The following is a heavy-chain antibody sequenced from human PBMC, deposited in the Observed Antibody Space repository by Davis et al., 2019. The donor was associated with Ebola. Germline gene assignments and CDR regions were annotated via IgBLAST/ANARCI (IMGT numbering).Heavy chain of an antibody. J-gene: IGHJ4*02. Sequence: SLKISCAASGFTFSGSAMHWVRQPPGKALEWLALIYWDDDKRYSPSLESRLTITKDTSKNQVVLTMTNMDPVDTATYYCAHSIFRELLGYWGQGTLVTVSS. D-gene: IGHD3-10*01. CDR3: AHSIFRELLGY. CDR2: IYWDDDK. CDR1: GFTFSGSA. V-gene: IGHV2-5*02.